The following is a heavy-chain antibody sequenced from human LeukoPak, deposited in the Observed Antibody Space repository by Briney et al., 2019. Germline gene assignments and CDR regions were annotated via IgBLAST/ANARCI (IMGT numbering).Heavy chain of an antibody. CDR1: GFTFSNHW. CDR2: IKDDGSER. CDR3: ARDSSTYYYDSRAFDI. D-gene: IGHD3-22*01. J-gene: IGHJ3*02. Sequence: GGSLRLSCAASGFTFSNHWMNWVRQAPGKGLEWVAKIKDDGSERYYVDSVKGRITISRDNAKNSLYLQVNSLRAEDTAMYYCARDSSTYYYDSRAFDIWGQGTMVTVSS. V-gene: IGHV3-7*04.